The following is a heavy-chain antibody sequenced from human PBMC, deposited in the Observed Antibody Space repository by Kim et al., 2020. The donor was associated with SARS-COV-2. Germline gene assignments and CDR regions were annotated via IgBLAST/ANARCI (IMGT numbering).Heavy chain of an antibody. D-gene: IGHD2-15*01. J-gene: IGHJ4*02. V-gene: IGHV3-74*01. CDR1: GFTFSAYG. CDR3: VRVRGTCGAGNCYGDS. CDR2: ITTDGTSI. Sequence: GGSLRLSCAASGFTFSAYGMFWVRQAPGKGLVWVSRITTDGTSILYADSVKGRFTISRDNAKNTLSLQMNSLRAEDTAVYYCVRVRGTCGAGNCYGDSWGQGTLVTVSS.